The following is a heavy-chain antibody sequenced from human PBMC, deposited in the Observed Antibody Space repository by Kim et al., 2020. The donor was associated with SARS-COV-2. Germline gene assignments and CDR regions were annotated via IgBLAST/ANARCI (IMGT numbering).Heavy chain of an antibody. D-gene: IGHD6-19*01. Sequence: SVKVSCKASGYTFSSYAISWVRQAPGQGLEWMGGIIPIFGTANYAQKFQGRVTITADESTSTAYMELSSLRSEDTAVYYCATGRAVAGPYYGMDVWGQGTTVTVSS. J-gene: IGHJ6*02. CDR2: IIPIFGTA. V-gene: IGHV1-69*13. CDR3: ATGRAVAGPYYGMDV. CDR1: GYTFSSYA.